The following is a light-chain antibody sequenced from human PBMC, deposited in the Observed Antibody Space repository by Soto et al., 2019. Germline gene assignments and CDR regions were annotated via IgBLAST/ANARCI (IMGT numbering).Light chain of an antibody. Sequence: QSALTQPHSVSGSPGQSVTISCTGTRRDVGGYNYVSWYQQHPRKAPKLMIYDVNRRPSGVPDRFSGSKSGNTASLTISGLQAEDEADYYCCSYAGRYTVFGGGTKLTVL. CDR1: RRDVGGYNY. J-gene: IGLJ2*01. V-gene: IGLV2-11*01. CDR3: CSYAGRYTV. CDR2: DVN.